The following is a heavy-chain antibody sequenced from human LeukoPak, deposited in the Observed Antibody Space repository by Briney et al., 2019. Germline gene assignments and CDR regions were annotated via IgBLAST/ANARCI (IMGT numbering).Heavy chain of an antibody. CDR2: IYYSGST. CDR1: GGSISSHY. J-gene: IGHJ5*02. Sequence: SETLSLTCTVSGGSISSHYWSWIRQPPGKGLEWIGYIYYSGSTNYNPSLKSQVTISVDTSKNQFSLKLSSVTAADTAVYYCARRVVPAATVGWFDPWGQGTLVTVSS. V-gene: IGHV4-59*08. D-gene: IGHD2-2*01. CDR3: ARRVVPAATVGWFDP.